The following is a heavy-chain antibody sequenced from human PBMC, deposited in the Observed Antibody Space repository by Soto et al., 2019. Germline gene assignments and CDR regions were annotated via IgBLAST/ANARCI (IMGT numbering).Heavy chain of an antibody. J-gene: IGHJ4*02. CDR1: GFTFSSYS. CDR3: AREDPPGPTIFGASIGLDGFDY. CDR2: ISSSSSYI. Sequence: GGSLRLSCAASGFTFSSYSMNWVRQAPGKGLEWVSSISSSSSYIYYADSVKGRFTISRDNAKNSLYLQMNSLRAEDTAVYYCAREDPPGPTIFGASIGLDGFDYWGQGTLVTVSS. D-gene: IGHD3-3*01. V-gene: IGHV3-21*01.